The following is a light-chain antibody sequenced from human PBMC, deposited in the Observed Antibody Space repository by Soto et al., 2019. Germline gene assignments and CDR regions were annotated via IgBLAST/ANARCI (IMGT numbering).Light chain of an antibody. V-gene: IGLV2-23*01. J-gene: IGLJ1*01. CDR1: SSDIGAYDY. Sequence: QSALTQPASLSGSPGQSITISCTGTSSDIGAYDYVSWFQQHPGKAPKLMIYEGSKRPSGLSNRFSGSKSGNTASLTISGLQAEDEADYYCCSYAGSRTIYVFGTGTKLTVL. CDR3: CSYAGSRTIYV. CDR2: EGS.